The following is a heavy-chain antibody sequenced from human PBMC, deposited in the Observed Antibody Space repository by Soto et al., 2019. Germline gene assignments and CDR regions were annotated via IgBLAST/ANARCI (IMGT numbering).Heavy chain of an antibody. CDR3: AKDMFRGVPDYFDY. J-gene: IGHJ4*01. V-gene: IGHV3-30*18. CDR1: GGSISSYY. Sequence: LSLTCTVSGGSISSYYWSWIRQPPGKGLEWVAVVSPEDTIKIYSESVKGRFTVSRDNSKSTLYLQMDSLRPDDTAVYYCAKDMFRGVPDYFDYWGHGTLVTVSS. CDR2: VSPEDTIK. D-gene: IGHD3-10*01.